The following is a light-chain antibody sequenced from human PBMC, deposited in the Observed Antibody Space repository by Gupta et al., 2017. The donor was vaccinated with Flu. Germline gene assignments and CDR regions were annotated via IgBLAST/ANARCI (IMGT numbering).Light chain of an antibody. Sequence: SSELTQDPAVSVALGQTVRITCQGDSLRRNYASWYRQKPGQAPVIVVYGKNNRPSGIPDRLAGPSSGNTASLIITGAQAEDEAVYYCSSRDTSGDDVLFAKGTKVTVL. CDR2: GKN. CDR3: SSRDTSGDDVL. J-gene: IGLJ3*02. V-gene: IGLV3-19*01. CDR1: SLRRNY.